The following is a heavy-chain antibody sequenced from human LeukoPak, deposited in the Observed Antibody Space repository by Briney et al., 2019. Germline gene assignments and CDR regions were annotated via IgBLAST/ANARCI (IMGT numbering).Heavy chain of an antibody. D-gene: IGHD2-2*01. CDR3: ARHRGCSSTSCYVGALDY. V-gene: IGHV4-34*01. J-gene: IGHJ4*02. CDR1: GGSFSGYY. Sequence: SETLSLTCAVYGGSFSGYYWSWIRQPPGKGLEWIGEINHSGSTNYNPSLKSRVTISVDTSKNQFSLKLSSVTAADTAVYYCARHRGCSSTSCYVGALDYWGQGTLVTVSS. CDR2: INHSGST.